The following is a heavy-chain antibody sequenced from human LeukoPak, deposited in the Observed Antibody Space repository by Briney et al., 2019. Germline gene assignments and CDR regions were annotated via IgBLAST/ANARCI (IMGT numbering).Heavy chain of an antibody. CDR3: VRDSPSGFFDL. Sequence: GGSLRLSCAASGFTFSSYWMHWVRQAPGKGLVWVSPINPDGTVTTYADSVKGRFTISSDNAKNTLYLQMNSLRVEDTAVYYCVRDSPSGFFDLWAVAPWSLSPQ. V-gene: IGHV3-74*01. CDR1: GFTFSSYW. J-gene: IGHJ2*01. D-gene: IGHD6-19*01. CDR2: INPDGTVT.